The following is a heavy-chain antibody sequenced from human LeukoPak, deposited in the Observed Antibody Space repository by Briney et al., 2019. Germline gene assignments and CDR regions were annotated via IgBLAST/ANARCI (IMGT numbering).Heavy chain of an antibody. D-gene: IGHD3-16*01. J-gene: IGHJ4*02. Sequence: GGSLRLSCAASGFTFTSYWMNWVRQAPGKGLEWVAGIKQDGSDKYYVDSVKGRFTISRDNAKNSVYLQMNSLRAEDTAVYYCARHLLSGDFWGIDYWGQGTLVTVSS. V-gene: IGHV3-7*01. CDR2: IKQDGSDK. CDR3: ARHLLSGDFWGIDY. CDR1: GFTFTSYW.